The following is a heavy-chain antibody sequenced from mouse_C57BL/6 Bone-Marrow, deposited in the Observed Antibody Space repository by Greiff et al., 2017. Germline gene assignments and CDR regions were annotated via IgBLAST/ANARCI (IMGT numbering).Heavy chain of an antibody. D-gene: IGHD1-1*01. CDR3: TLFITTVEGI. CDR2: IDPENGDT. V-gene: IGHV14-4*01. J-gene: IGHJ2*01. Sequence: VQLQQSGAELVRPGASVKLSCTASGFNIKDDYMHWVKQRPEQGLEWIGWIDPENGDTEYASKFQGKATITADTSSNTAYLQLSSLTSEDTAVYYCTLFITTVEGIWGQGTTLTVSS. CDR1: GFNIKDDY.